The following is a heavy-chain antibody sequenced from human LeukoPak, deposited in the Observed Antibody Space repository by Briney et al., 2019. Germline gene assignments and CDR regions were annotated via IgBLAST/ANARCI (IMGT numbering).Heavy chain of an antibody. CDR2: IIPIFGTA. CDR3: ARSSLDYYESSGSKSFDY. CDR1: GGTFSSYA. Sequence: ASVKVSCKASGGTFSSYAISWVRQAPGQGIEWMGGIIPIFGTANYAQKFQGRVTITTDESTSTAYMELSSLRSEDTAVYYCARSSLDYYESSGSKSFDYWGQGTLVTVSS. V-gene: IGHV1-69*05. D-gene: IGHD3-22*01. J-gene: IGHJ4*02.